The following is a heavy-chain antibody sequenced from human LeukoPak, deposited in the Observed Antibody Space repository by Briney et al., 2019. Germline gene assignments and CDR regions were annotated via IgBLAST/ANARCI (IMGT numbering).Heavy chain of an antibody. Sequence: PGGSLRLSCAVSGFTFSSYSMNWVRQAPGKGLEWVASISSSSSYIYYADSVKGRFTISRDNAKNSLYLQMNRLRAEDTAVYYCARGGDTAILRTSTNTEDYLGQGALVTVSS. CDR2: ISSSSSYI. D-gene: IGHD5-18*01. CDR3: ARGGDTAILRTSTNTEDY. V-gene: IGHV3-21*01. CDR1: GFTFSSYS. J-gene: IGHJ4*02.